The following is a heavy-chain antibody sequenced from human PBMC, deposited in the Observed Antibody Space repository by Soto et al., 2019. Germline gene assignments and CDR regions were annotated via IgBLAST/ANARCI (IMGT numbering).Heavy chain of an antibody. Sequence: GGSLRLSCAASGFSVSNNSMSWVRQAPGKGLEWVSVIYNAGATYHADSVKGRFAISRDSSKNTLYIQMSSLRPEDTAVYYCATDWGGHAGSYWYFDLWGRGTLVTVYS. J-gene: IGHJ2*01. CDR1: GFSVSNNS. CDR3: ATDWGGHAGSYWYFDL. V-gene: IGHV3-53*01. D-gene: IGHD3-16*01. CDR2: IYNAGAT.